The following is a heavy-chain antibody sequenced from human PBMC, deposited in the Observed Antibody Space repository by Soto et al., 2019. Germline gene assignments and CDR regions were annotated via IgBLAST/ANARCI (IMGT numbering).Heavy chain of an antibody. CDR3: ARDRDSSIDD. D-gene: IGHD6-13*01. V-gene: IGHV3-21*01. J-gene: IGHJ4*02. CDR2: ISSSSSGT. CDR1: GFTFRNYA. Sequence: PGGSLRLSCAASGFTFRNYAMSWVRQAPGKGLEWVSAISSSSSGTYYADSVKGRFTISRDNAKNSLYLQMNSLRAEDTAVYYCARDRDSSIDDRGQGTLVTVSS.